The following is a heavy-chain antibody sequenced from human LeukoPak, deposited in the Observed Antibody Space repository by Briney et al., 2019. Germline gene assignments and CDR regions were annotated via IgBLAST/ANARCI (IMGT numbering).Heavy chain of an antibody. CDR1: GFSFSGYG. CDR3: ARDLDSSGYYAIFDY. V-gene: IGHV3-30*02. Sequence: GGSLRLSCAASGFSFSGYGMRWVRQAPGKGLEWVAFIRYDGSNEYYADSVKGRFTISRDNSKNTLYLQMNSLRAEDTAVYYCARDLDSSGYYAIFDYWGQGTLVTVSS. D-gene: IGHD3-22*01. CDR2: IRYDGSNE. J-gene: IGHJ4*02.